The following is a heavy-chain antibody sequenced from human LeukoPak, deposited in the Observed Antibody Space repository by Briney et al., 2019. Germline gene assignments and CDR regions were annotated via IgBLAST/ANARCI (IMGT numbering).Heavy chain of an antibody. CDR3: ASSRIYSSSWYLCY. D-gene: IGHD6-13*01. Sequence: ASVKVSCKASGYTFTGYYMHWVRQAPGQGLEWMGWINPNSGGTTYAQKFQGRVTMTRDTSISTAYMELSRLRSDETAVYYCASSRIYSSSWYLCYWGQGTLVTVSS. V-gene: IGHV1-2*02. CDR2: INPNSGGT. J-gene: IGHJ4*02. CDR1: GYTFTGYY.